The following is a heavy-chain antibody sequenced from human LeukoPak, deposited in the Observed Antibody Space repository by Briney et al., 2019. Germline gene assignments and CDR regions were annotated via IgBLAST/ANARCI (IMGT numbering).Heavy chain of an antibody. Sequence: SETLSLTCTVSGGSIYSGDYYWTWIRQPPGKGLAWIGYIYYSGSTYYNPSLKSRVTGFVDTSKNQVSLRLSSVTAADTAVYYCARHGTISSESYFDYWGQGAVVTVSS. D-gene: IGHD1-14*01. CDR1: GGSIYSGDYY. V-gene: IGHV4-30-4*01. CDR3: ARHGTISSESYFDY. CDR2: IYYSGST. J-gene: IGHJ4*02.